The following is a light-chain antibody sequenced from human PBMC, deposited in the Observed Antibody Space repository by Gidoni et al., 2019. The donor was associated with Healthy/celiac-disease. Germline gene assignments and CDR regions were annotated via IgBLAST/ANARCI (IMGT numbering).Light chain of an antibody. V-gene: IGKV1-5*03. CDR3: QQYNSYHWT. J-gene: IGKJ1*01. Sequence: DIQMTQSPSTLSASVGDRVTITCRASQSISSWLAWYQQKPGKAHKLLIYKASSLESGVPSRFSGSGSGKEFTLTIRSLKPDDFATYYCQQYNSYHWTFGQGTKVEIK. CDR1: QSISSW. CDR2: KAS.